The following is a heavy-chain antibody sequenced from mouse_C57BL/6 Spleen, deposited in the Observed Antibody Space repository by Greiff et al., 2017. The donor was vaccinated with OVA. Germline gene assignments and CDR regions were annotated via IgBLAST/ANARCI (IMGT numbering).Heavy chain of an antibody. V-gene: IGHV1-42*01. CDR3: AREETGSDY. D-gene: IGHD4-1*01. Sequence: EVQLQQSGPELVKPGASVKISCKASGYSFTGYYMNWVKQSPEKSLEWIGEINPSTGGTTYNQKFKAKATLTVDKSSSTAYMQLKSLTSEDSAVYYCAREETGSDYWGQGTTLTVSS. J-gene: IGHJ2*01. CDR1: GYSFTGYY. CDR2: INPSTGGT.